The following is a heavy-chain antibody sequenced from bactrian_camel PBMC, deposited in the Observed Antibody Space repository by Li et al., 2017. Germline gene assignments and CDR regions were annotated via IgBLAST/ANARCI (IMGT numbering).Heavy chain of an antibody. CDR3: AATSQPFRLLDRLPPRSEYQY. V-gene: IGHV3S53*01. CDR2: IDGDGTT. D-gene: IGHD1*01. CDR1: GNSARSYC. Sequence: HVQLVESGGGSVQAGGSLRLSCVVTGNSARSYCMVWFRQTPGKLREGVAAIDGDGTTVYKDSVKGRFTTSRDNAKSTLYLQTNNLSPEDSAMYFCAATSQPFRLLDRLPPRSEYQYWGQGTQVTVS. J-gene: IGHJ4*01.